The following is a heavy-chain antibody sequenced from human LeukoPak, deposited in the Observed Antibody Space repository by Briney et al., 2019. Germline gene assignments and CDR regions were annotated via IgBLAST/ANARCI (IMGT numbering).Heavy chain of an antibody. V-gene: IGHV4-4*02. J-gene: IGHJ4*02. CDR2: IYHSGMT. D-gene: IGHD6-13*01. Sequence: SETLSLTCAVSSGSISSSNWWSWVRQPPGKGLEWIGEIYHSGMTNYKSSLKSRVTISIDKSKNQFSLHLTSVTAADTAVYYCAKVTSSPIAASGAFDYWGQGTLVTISS. CDR3: AKVTSSPIAASGAFDY. CDR1: SGSISSSNW.